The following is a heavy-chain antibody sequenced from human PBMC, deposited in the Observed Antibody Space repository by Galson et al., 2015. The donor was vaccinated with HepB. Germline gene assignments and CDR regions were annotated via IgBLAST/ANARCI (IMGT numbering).Heavy chain of an antibody. J-gene: IGHJ4*02. V-gene: IGHV1-18*01. CDR2: ISAYNGYT. Sequence: QSGAEVKKPGASVRISCKASGYTFTSYGFSWVRQAPGQGLEWMGWISAYNGYTNYAQKLQGRVTMTTDTSTTTAYMELRSLRSDDTAVYYCARDPPSIAVAGTGDYWGQGTLVTVSS. CDR1: GYTFTSYG. CDR3: ARDPPSIAVAGTGDY. D-gene: IGHD6-19*01.